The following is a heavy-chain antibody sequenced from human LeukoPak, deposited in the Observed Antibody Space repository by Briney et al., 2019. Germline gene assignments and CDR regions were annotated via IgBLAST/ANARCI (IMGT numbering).Heavy chain of an antibody. J-gene: IGHJ4*02. V-gene: IGHV3-53*01. D-gene: IGHD2-8*01. CDR1: GLTFSVYP. Sequence: QAGGSRSLSWAASGLTFSVYPWPGVRRPPGRGWEWVSVIYSGGSTYYTDSVKGRFTISRDNSKNTLFVQMNSLRAEDTAVYYCAREGSNGGYDYWGQGTLVTVAS. CDR2: IYSGGST. CDR3: AREGSNGGYDY.